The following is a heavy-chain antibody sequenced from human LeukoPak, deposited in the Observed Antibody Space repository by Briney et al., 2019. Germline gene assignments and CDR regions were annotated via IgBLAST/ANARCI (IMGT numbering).Heavy chain of an antibody. J-gene: IGHJ4*02. V-gene: IGHV3-49*04. CDR3: TRNPYCSSTSCPLSYFDY. D-gene: IGHD2-2*01. CDR1: GFTFGDYA. CDR2: IRSKAYGGTT. Sequence: PGRSLRLSCTASGFTFGDYAMSWVRQAPGKGLEWVGFIRSKAYGGTTEYAASVKGRFTISRDDSKSIAYLQMNSLKTEDTAVYYCTRNPYCSSTSCPLSYFDYWGQGTLVTVSS.